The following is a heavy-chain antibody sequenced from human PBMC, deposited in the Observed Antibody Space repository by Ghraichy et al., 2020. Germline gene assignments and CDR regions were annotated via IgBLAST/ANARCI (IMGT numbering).Heavy chain of an antibody. CDR2: ISAYNGNT. V-gene: IGHV1-18*01. Sequence: ASVKVSCKASGYTFTSYGISWVRQAPGQGLEWMGWISAYNGNTNYAQKLQGRVTMTTDTSTSTAYMELRSLRSDDTAVYYCARDPRPDYDFWSGYYPFDYWGQGTLVTVSS. CDR1: GYTFTSYG. J-gene: IGHJ4*02. D-gene: IGHD3-3*01. CDR3: ARDPRPDYDFWSGYYPFDY.